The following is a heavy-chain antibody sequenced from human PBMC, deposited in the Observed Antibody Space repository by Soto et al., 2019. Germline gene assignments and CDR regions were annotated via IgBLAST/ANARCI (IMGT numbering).Heavy chain of an antibody. J-gene: IGHJ6*02. CDR1: GFTLSTYS. V-gene: IGHV3-48*02. Sequence: GGSLRLSCIASGFTLSTYSMTWVRQAPGKGLEWLSYISKSSTTINYADSVKGRFTISRDNAKNSVYLEMSSLRDEDSAVYYCARDPPNFYYYGMGVWCQGTTVTVSS. CDR3: ARDPPNFYYYGMGV. CDR2: ISKSSTTI.